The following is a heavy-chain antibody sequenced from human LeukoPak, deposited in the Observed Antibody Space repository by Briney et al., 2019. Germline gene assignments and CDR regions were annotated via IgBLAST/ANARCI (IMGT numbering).Heavy chain of an antibody. Sequence: SETLSLTCTVSGYSISSGYYWGWIRQPPGKGLEWIGSIYHSGSTYYNPSLKSRVTISVDTSKNQISLKLSSVTAADTAVYYCARGGYLSHYFDYWGQGTLVTVSS. CDR3: ARGGYLSHYFDY. D-gene: IGHD2-15*01. V-gene: IGHV4-38-2*02. J-gene: IGHJ4*02. CDR2: IYHSGST. CDR1: GYSISSGYY.